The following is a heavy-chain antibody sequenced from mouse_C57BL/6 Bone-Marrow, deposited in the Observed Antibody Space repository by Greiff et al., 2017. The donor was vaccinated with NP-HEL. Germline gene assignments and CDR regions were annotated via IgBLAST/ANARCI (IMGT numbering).Heavy chain of an antibody. V-gene: IGHV14-1*01. J-gene: IGHJ3*01. CDR2: LDPEDGDT. CDR3: TKKTLFYYGSSSFAY. D-gene: IGHD1-1*01. CDR1: GFNIKDSY. Sequence: VQLKESGAELVRPGASVKLSCTASGFNIKDSYMHWVKQRPEQGLEWIGRLDPEDGDTEYAPTFPGKATMTAAPSSNTAYLQLSSLTSEDTAVYYCTKKTLFYYGSSSFAYWGQGTLVTVSA.